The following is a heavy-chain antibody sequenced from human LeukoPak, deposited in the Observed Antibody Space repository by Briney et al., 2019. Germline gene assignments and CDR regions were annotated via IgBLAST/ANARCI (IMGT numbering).Heavy chain of an antibody. V-gene: IGHV4-39*01. CDR2: IYYSGST. J-gene: IGHJ2*01. CDR3: ARYESSAYGIDV. Sequence: SETLSLTCTVSGGSISSSSSYRGWLRQPPGMGLEWIGSIYYSGSTYYNPSLKSRVTISVDTSKNQFSLKVSSVAAADTAVYYCARYESSAYGIDVWGRGTLVTVSS. CDR1: GGSISSSSSY. D-gene: IGHD3-22*01.